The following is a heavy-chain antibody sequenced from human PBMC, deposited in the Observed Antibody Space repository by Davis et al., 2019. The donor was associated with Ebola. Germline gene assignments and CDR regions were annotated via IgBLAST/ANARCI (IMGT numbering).Heavy chain of an antibody. CDR1: GYRFTSYY. V-gene: IGHV1-46*01. D-gene: IGHD3-22*01. J-gene: IGHJ3*02. Sequence: ASVKVSCKASGYRFTSYYMHWVRQAPGQGLEWMGIINPITGGTSYAQNFQVRVNMTRDTSTSTVYMELSSLRSGDTAVCYCAREGGRYYDSSGYVFDIWGQGTMVKVSS. CDR3: AREGGRYYDSSGYVFDI. CDR2: INPITGGT.